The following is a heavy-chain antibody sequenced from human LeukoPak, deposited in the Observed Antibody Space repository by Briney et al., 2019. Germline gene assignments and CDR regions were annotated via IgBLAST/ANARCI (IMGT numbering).Heavy chain of an antibody. J-gene: IGHJ4*02. D-gene: IGHD3-10*01. CDR1: GGSFSGYY. V-gene: IGHV4-34*01. Sequence: SETLSLTCAVYGGSFSGYYWSWIRQPPGKGLEWIGEINHSGSTNYNPSLKSRVTISVDTSKNQFSLKLSSVTAADTAVYYCARVRPSSSFWRQAEWFGRKGLDYWGQGTLVTVSS. CDR3: ARVRPSSSFWRQAEWFGRKGLDY. CDR2: INHSGST.